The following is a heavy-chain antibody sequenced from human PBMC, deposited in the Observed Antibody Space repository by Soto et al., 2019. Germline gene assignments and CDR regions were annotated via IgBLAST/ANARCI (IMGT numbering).Heavy chain of an antibody. CDR1: GGSFSGYY. V-gene: IGHV4-34*01. Sequence: PXETLSLTCAVCGGSFSGYYWSWIRQPPGKGLEWIGEINHSGSTNYNPSLKSRVTISVDTSKNQFSLKLSSVTAADTAVYYCARGQGTGGFDSWGQGPLVTVSS. D-gene: IGHD1-1*01. J-gene: IGHJ4*02. CDR3: ARGQGTGGFDS. CDR2: INHSGST.